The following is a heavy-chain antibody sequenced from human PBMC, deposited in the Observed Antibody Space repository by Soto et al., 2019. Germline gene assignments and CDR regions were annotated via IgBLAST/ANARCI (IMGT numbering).Heavy chain of an antibody. Sequence: SETLSLTCTVSGGSISSYHWSWIRQPPGKGLEWIGYIYYSGSTNYNPSLKSRVTISVDTSKNQFSLKLSSVTAADTAVYYCASSTGNYIDAFDIWGQGTMVTVSS. CDR2: IYYSGST. CDR1: GGSISSYH. D-gene: IGHD1-7*01. CDR3: ASSTGNYIDAFDI. J-gene: IGHJ3*02. V-gene: IGHV4-59*08.